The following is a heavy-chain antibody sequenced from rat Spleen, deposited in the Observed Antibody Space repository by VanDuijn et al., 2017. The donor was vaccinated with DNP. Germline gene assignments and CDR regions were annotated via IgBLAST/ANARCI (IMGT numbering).Heavy chain of an antibody. CDR3: ARHQWTLYFDY. D-gene: IGHD3-2*01. CDR1: GFSFSDYY. Sequence: VQLVESGGGSVPPGGSLKVSCAASGFSFSDYYVAWVRLAPTKGLEWVAYIRYDGGSTFYGDSVKGRFTISRDNAKSTLYLQMDSLRSEDTATYYCARHQWTLYFDYWGQGVMVTVSS. V-gene: IGHV5-22*01. CDR2: IRYDGGST. J-gene: IGHJ2*01.